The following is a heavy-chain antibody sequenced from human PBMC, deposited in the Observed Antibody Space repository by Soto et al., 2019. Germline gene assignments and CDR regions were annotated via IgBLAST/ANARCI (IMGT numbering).Heavy chain of an antibody. D-gene: IGHD3-9*01. CDR2: INTNTGNP. J-gene: IGHJ6*02. V-gene: IGHV7-4-1*01. CDR3: ARDAPTLLRYFDWVSNPNYGMEA. Sequence: ASVKVSCKASGYTFTSYAMNWVRQAPGQGLEWMGWINTNTGNPTYAQGFTGRFVFSLDTSVSTAYLQICSLTAEDTAVYYCARDAPTLLRYFDWVSNPNYGMEAWGQGNTVSVSS. CDR1: GYTFTSYA.